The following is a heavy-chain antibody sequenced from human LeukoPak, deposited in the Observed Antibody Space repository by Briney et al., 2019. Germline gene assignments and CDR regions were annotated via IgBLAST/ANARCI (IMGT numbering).Heavy chain of an antibody. CDR1: GFTFSDYY. CDR3: ARESITMVRGVPATAFDY. Sequence: PGGSLRLSCAASGFTFSDYYMSWIRQAPGKGLEWVSYISSSGSTIYYADSVKGRFTISRDNAKNPLYLQMNSLRAEDTAVYYCARESITMVRGVPATAFDYWGQGTLVTVSS. V-gene: IGHV3-11*04. D-gene: IGHD3-10*01. CDR2: ISSSGSTI. J-gene: IGHJ4*02.